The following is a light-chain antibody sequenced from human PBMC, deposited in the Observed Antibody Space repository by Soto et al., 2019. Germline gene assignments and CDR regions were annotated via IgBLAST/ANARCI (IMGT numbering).Light chain of an antibody. J-gene: IGKJ4*01. V-gene: IGKV1-33*01. Sequence: DIQMTQSPSSLSASVGDRVTITCQASQDITNFLNWYQQKPGKAPTLLIYDASNLETGVPSRFSGNTSGTDFTFTISSLQPEDVATYYCQQYDDPPLTFGGGTKVDIK. CDR1: QDITNF. CDR3: QQYDDPPLT. CDR2: DAS.